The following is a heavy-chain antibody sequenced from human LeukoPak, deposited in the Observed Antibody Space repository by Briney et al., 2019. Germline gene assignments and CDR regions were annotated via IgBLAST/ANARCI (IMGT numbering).Heavy chain of an antibody. D-gene: IGHD6-13*01. V-gene: IGHV1-8*01. CDR2: MNPNSGNT. CDR1: GYTFTSYD. J-gene: IGHJ4*02. CDR3: ARHRRQQLPPRGAFDY. Sequence: ASVKVSCKASGYTFTSYDINWVRQATGQGLEWMGWMNPNSGNTGYAQKFQGRVTMTGNTSISTAYMELSSLRSEDTAVYYCARHRRQQLPPRGAFDYWGQGTLVTVSS.